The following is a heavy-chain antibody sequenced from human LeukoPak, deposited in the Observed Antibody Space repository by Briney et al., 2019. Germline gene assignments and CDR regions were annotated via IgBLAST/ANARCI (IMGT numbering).Heavy chain of an antibody. Sequence: PSETLSLTCTVSGGSISSYYWSWVRQAPGKGLEWVSAISGSGGSTYYADSVKGRFTISRDNSKNTLYLQMNSLRAEDTAVYYCANNQGMYSSSWYSAEVYWGQGTLVTVSS. D-gene: IGHD6-13*01. V-gene: IGHV3-23*01. CDR1: GGSISSYY. CDR3: ANNQGMYSSSWYSAEVY. J-gene: IGHJ4*02. CDR2: ISGSGGST.